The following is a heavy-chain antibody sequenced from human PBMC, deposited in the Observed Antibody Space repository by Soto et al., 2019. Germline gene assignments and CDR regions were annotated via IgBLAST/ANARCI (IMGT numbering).Heavy chain of an antibody. V-gene: IGHV1-18*01. J-gene: IGHJ4*02. CDR2: ISAYNGNT. CDR1: GYTFSSYG. D-gene: IGHD4-17*01. Sequence: QVQLVQSGAEVKKPGASVKVSCKASGYTFSSYGINWVRQAPGQGLEWMGWISAYNGNTNYAQKLQGRVTMTTDTSTGTDYRELRSLGSDDTAVFYWARGTTVETGRDWGRGTLVTVSS. CDR3: ARGTTVETGRD.